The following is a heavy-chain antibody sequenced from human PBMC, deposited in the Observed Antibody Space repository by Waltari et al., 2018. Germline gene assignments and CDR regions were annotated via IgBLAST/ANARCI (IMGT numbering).Heavy chain of an antibody. V-gene: IGHV3-7*01. CDR1: GFPSSSYW. D-gene: IGHD6-13*01. CDR3: ASSWYWYFDL. Sequence: EVQLVESGGGLVQPGGSLRLPCAASGFPSSSYWMSWVRQAPGKGLEWVANIKQDGSEKYYVDSVKGRFTISRDNAKNSLYLQMNSLRAEDTAVYYCASSWYWYFDLWGRGTLVTVSS. CDR2: IKQDGSEK. J-gene: IGHJ2*01.